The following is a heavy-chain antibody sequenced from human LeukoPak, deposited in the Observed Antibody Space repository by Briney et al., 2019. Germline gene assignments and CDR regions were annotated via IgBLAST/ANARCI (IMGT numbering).Heavy chain of an antibody. J-gene: IGHJ4*02. CDR1: GFTFSSYA. CDR3: AKEVVGATTWNLFDY. D-gene: IGHD1-26*01. Sequence: GGSLRLPCAASGFTFSSYAMSWVRQAPGKGLEWVSAISGSGGSTYYADSVKGRFTISRDNSKNTLYLQMNSLRAEDTAVYYCAKEVVGATTWNLFDYWGQGTLVTVSS. V-gene: IGHV3-23*01. CDR2: ISGSGGST.